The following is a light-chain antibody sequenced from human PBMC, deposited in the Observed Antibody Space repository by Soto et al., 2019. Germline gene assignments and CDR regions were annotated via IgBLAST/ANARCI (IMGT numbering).Light chain of an antibody. CDR3: QQSNSWTLT. J-gene: IGKJ4*01. V-gene: IGKV3-15*01. CDR1: QSISTK. Sequence: EIVMTQSPATLSMSQGARATLSCRASQSISTKVAWYQKKTGQDPRMLIYGASTRATGVPARFSGSGSGTEFNLSISRLHSEHCAVYEGQQSNSWTLTFCGWTKVDIK. CDR2: GAS.